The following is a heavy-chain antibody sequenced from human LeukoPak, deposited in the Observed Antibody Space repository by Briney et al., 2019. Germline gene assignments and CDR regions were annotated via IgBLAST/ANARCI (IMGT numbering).Heavy chain of an antibody. CDR1: GFTFSSYA. CDR3: ARGPDYSSGYYD. CDR2: MSYDGSNK. J-gene: IGHJ4*02. V-gene: IGHV3-30-3*01. Sequence: GGSLRLSCAASGFTFSSYAMHWVRQAPGKGLEWVAVMSYDGSNKYYADSVKGRFTISRDNSKNTLYLQLNSLRADDTAVYYCARGPDYSSGYYDWGQGTLVTVSS. D-gene: IGHD3-22*01.